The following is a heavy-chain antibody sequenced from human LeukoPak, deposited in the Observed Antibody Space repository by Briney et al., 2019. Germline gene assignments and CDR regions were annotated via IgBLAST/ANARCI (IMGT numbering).Heavy chain of an antibody. J-gene: IGHJ6*03. CDR3: ARVQDYYDSSGFPLWYMDV. V-gene: IGHV4-59*01. CDR1: GGSISSYY. CDR2: IYYSGST. D-gene: IGHD3-22*01. Sequence: SETLSLTCTVSGGSISSYYWSWIRQPPGKGLEWIGYIYYSGSTNYNPSLKSRVTISVDTSKNQFSLKLSSVTAADTAVYYCARVQDYYDSSGFPLWYMDVWGKGTTVTISS.